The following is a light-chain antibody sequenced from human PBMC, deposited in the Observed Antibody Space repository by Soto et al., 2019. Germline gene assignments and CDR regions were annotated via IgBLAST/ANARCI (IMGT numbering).Light chain of an antibody. Sequence: DIVLTQSPGTLYLSPGERATLSCRASQSVSSGYLAWYQQRPGQAPRLLIYGASTRATGIPDRFSGSGSGTDFTLTISRLEPEDFAVYYCQQYGSSPPRLTFGGGTKVEIK. J-gene: IGKJ4*01. V-gene: IGKV3-20*01. CDR2: GAS. CDR3: QQYGSSPPRLT. CDR1: QSVSSGY.